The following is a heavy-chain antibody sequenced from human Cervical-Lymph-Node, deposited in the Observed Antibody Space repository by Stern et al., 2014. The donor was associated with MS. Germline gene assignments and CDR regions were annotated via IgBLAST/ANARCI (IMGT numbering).Heavy chain of an antibody. Sequence: VQLVESGGGVVQPGRSLRLSCVASGFTFSSHGMHWVRQAPGKGLEWREVIWHDGSNKYYADSVKGRFTISRDNSKNTLFLQMNSLRAEDTAIYYCAKDGDKTAYGMDVWGQGTTVTVSS. CDR3: AKDGDKTAYGMDV. J-gene: IGHJ6*02. V-gene: IGHV3-33*06. D-gene: IGHD2-21*02. CDR2: IWHDGSNK. CDR1: GFTFSSHG.